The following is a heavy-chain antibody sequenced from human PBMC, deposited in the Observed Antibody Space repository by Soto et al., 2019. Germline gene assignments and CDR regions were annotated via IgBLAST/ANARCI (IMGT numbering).Heavy chain of an antibody. D-gene: IGHD5-12*01. CDR1: GYTFTSYD. CDR2: MNPNSGNT. Sequence: ASVKVSCKASGYTFTSYDINWVRQATGQGLEWMGWMNPNSGNTGYAQKFQGRVTMTRNTSISTAYMELSSLRSEDTAVYYCARADRYFLLGQLRERGHMYYYMDVWGKGTTVTVSS. CDR3: ARADRYFLLGQLRERGHMYYYMDV. V-gene: IGHV1-8*01. J-gene: IGHJ6*03.